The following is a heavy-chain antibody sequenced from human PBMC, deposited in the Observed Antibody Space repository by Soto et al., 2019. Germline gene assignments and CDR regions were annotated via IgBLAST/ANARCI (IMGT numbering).Heavy chain of an antibody. Sequence: ASVKVSCKASGYTFIDYYIHWVRLAPGQGLEWMGWIKPNSGDTKYAQKFQGWVTMTGDTSIRTAYMELSRLRSDDTAIYYCARGYGGLGNYVFYFYGLDVWGQGTTVTVSS. CDR1: GYTFIDYY. CDR3: ARGYGGLGNYVFYFYGLDV. J-gene: IGHJ6*02. CDR2: IKPNSGDT. V-gene: IGHV1-2*04. D-gene: IGHD3-10*01.